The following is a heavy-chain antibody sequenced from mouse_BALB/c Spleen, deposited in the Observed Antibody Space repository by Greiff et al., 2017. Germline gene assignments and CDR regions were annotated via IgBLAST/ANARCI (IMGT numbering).Heavy chain of an antibody. V-gene: IGHV5-9-4*01. CDR2: ISSGGSYT. CDR3: AREGLKVRRTMDY. Sequence: EVKVEESGGGLVKPGGSLKLSCAASGFTFSSYAMSWVRQSPEKRLEWVAEISSGGSYTYYPDTVTGRFTISRDNAKNTLYLEMSSLRSEDTAMYYCAREGLKVRRTMDYWGQGTSVTVSS. J-gene: IGHJ4*01. CDR1: GFTFSSYA. D-gene: IGHD2-14*01.